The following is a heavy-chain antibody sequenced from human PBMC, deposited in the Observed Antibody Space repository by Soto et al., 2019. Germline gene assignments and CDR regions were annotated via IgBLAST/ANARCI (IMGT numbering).Heavy chain of an antibody. Sequence: GGSLRLSCAASGFTFSHHWMNWVRQAPNKGLEWVANINQDGSEKYYVESVKGRFTISRDNAKKSLSLEMNSLRAEDTAVYYCAKEKISTSCCNWFDPWGQGTLVTVSS. V-gene: IGHV3-7*03. D-gene: IGHD2-2*01. CDR1: GFTFSHHW. J-gene: IGHJ5*02. CDR3: AKEKISTSCCNWFDP. CDR2: INQDGSEK.